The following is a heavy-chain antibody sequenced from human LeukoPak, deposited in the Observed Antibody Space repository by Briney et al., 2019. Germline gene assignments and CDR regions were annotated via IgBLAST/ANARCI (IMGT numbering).Heavy chain of an antibody. CDR3: ARESAVAGVRWFDY. Sequence: ASVKVSCKASGYTFTSCAITWVRQAPGQGLEWMGWISTYNGNTNYAQKLQGRVTMTTDTSTSTAYMELRSLRSDDTAVYYCARESAVAGVRWFDYWGQGTLVTVSS. D-gene: IGHD6-19*01. J-gene: IGHJ4*02. V-gene: IGHV1-18*01. CDR2: ISTYNGNT. CDR1: GYTFTSCA.